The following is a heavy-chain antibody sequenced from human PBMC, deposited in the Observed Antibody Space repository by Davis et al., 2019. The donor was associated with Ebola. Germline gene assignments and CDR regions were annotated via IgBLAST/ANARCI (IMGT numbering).Heavy chain of an antibody. V-gene: IGHV3-21*01. CDR3: ARRADY. Sequence: GESPKISCAASGFTVSSNYMSWVRQAPGKGLEWVSSISSSSSYIYYADSVKGRFTISRDNAKNSLYLQMNSLRAEDTAVYYCARRADYWGQGTLVTVSS. J-gene: IGHJ4*02. CDR1: GFTVSSNY. CDR2: ISSSSSYI.